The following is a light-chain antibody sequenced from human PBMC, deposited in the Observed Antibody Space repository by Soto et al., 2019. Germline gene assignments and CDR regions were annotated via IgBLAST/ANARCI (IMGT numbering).Light chain of an antibody. Sequence: NGVTQFPAPLCLSPGGRSNLLCRARPGVSSYLAWYQKKPGQAPRLLIYGGFNRATGIPAKFSGSGSGTDFTLTSSSLEPEDFAVYYCQQRSNWLTFGGGTKVEIK. CDR2: GGF. J-gene: IGKJ4*01. CDR3: QQRSNWLT. V-gene: IGKV3-11*01. CDR1: PGVSSY.